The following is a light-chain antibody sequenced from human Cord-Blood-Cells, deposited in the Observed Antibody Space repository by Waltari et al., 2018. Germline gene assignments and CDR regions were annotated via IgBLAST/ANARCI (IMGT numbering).Light chain of an antibody. V-gene: IGKV4-1*01. CDR1: QSVLYSSNNKNY. CDR2: WAS. CDR3: QQYYSTWT. J-gene: IGKJ1*01. Sequence: DIVMTQSPDSLALSRGERATINCKSSQSVLYSSNNKNYLAWYQQKPGQPPKLLIYWASTRESGVPDRFSGSGSGTDFTLTISSLQAEDVAVYYCQQYYSTWTFGQGTKVEIK.